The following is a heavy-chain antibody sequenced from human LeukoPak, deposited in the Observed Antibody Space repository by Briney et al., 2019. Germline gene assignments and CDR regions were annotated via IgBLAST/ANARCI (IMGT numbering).Heavy chain of an antibody. D-gene: IGHD6-13*01. CDR2: IYPGDSDT. CDR3: ARAYSSSWSDRLAPFDP. J-gene: IGHJ5*02. CDR1: GYRFSNYW. Sequence: GEPLKISCKGSGYRFSNYWIAWVRQMPGKGLEWMGIIYPGDSDTRYSPSFQGQVTISADKSISTAYLQWSSLKASDTAFYYCARAYSSSWSDRLAPFDPWGQGTLVTVSS. V-gene: IGHV5-51*01.